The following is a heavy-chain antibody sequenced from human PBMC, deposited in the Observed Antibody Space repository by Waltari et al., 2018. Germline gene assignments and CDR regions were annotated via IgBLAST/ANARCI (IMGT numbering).Heavy chain of an antibody. CDR1: GYAFTTND. J-gene: IGHJ4*02. CDR3: GIGVDQGIDY. Sequence: QVQQAQSGAEVKKPGASVRVSCKATGYAFTTNDINWVRQASGQGLEWMGGMSSNYGKTGYAQKFQGRVSMTWDTSRSTAYMELCSLTSEDTAVYFCGIGVDQGIDYWGQGTLVTVSS. D-gene: IGHD2-21*01. V-gene: IGHV1-8*02. CDR2: MSSNYGKT.